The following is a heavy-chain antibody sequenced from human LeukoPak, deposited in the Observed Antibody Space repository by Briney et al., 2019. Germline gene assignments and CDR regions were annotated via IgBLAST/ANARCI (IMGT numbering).Heavy chain of an antibody. J-gene: IGHJ6*04. Sequence: GGSLRLSCAASGFTFSDYNMRWVRQAPGKGLEWVSSISRSGSTKYYADSVKGRFTISRDNAKNSLFLQMNSLRAEDTAVYYCAELGITMIGGVWGKGTTVTISS. CDR1: GFTFSDYN. D-gene: IGHD3-10*02. CDR2: ISRSGSTK. V-gene: IGHV3-11*04. CDR3: AELGITMIGGV.